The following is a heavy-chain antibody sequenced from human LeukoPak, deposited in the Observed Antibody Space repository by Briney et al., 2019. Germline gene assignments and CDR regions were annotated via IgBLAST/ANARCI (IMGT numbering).Heavy chain of an antibody. CDR3: ARDASYYVDY. CDR2: ITNSGTTI. J-gene: IGHJ4*02. V-gene: IGHV3-11*01. D-gene: IGHD3-10*01. CDR1: GFTFTDYY. Sequence: GGSLRLSCAASGFTFTDYYMSWIRQAPGKGLEWVSYITNSGTTIYYADSVKGRFTISRDNAKNSLYLQMNSLRAEDTAVYYCARDASYYVDYWGQGTLVTVSS.